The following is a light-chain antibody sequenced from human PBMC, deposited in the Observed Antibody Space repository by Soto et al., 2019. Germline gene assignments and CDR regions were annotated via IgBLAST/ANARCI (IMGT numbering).Light chain of an antibody. CDR1: QSVSIY. V-gene: IGKV3-11*01. CDR3: QQRSNWPPSLT. J-gene: IGKJ4*01. CDR2: DAS. Sequence: EIVLTQSPATLSLSPGERATLSCRASQSVSIYLAWYQQKTGQAPRLLIFDASKRATGIPARFSGSGSGTDVTLIISSLEPEDFAVYYCQQRSNWPPSLTFGGGTTVEIK.